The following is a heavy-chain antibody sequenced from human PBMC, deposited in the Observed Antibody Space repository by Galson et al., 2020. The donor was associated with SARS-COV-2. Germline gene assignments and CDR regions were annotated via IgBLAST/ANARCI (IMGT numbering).Heavy chain of an antibody. CDR2: IVVGSGKT. CDR1: GFRFTASA. J-gene: IGHJ4*02. Sequence: SVKVSCKTSGFRFTASAVQWVRQARGQRLEWIGWIVVGSGKTNYAQKFQGRVTITADESTSTAYMELSSLRSEDTAVDYCARSLGGRFGGVFIPFDYWGQGTLVTVSS. D-gene: IGHD3-3*01. CDR3: ARSLGGRFGGVFIPFDY. V-gene: IGHV1-58*01.